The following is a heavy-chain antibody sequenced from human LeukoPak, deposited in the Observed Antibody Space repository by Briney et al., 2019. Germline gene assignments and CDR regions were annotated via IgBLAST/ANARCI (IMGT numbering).Heavy chain of an antibody. J-gene: IGHJ4*02. CDR1: GFTFSNYG. CDR2: ISNVGNNE. Sequence: GGSLRLSCAASGFTFSNYGMHWVRQAPGKGLEWVAVISNVGNNEYYADSVKGRFTISRDNSKNILFLQMTSLRLEDTAIYYCAKDLSTFVVVTVTFDHWGQGSLVTVSS. CDR3: AKDLSTFVVVTVTFDH. D-gene: IGHD2-21*02. V-gene: IGHV3-30*18.